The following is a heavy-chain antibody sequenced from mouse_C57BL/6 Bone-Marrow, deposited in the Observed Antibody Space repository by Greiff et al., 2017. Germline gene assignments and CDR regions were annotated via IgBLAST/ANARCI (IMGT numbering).Heavy chain of an antibody. CDR1: GYTFTSYG. CDR2: FDPSDSYT. D-gene: IGHD3-1*01. CDR3: ARSQPPWYFDV. J-gene: IGHJ1*03. V-gene: IGHV1-69*01. Sequence: HVQLQESGAELVMPGASVTLSCTASGYTFTSYGMPWVEQTPGQRLEWIGEFDPSDSYTNYNQKFKGKSTLTVDKSSSTAYMQLSSLTSEDSAVYYCARSQPPWYFDVWGTGTTVTVSS.